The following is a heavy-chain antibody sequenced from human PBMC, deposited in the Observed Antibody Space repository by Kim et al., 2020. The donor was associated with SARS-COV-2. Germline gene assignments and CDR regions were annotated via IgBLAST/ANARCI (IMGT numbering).Heavy chain of an antibody. J-gene: IGHJ4*02. CDR3: ASSSWYLWRLGY. CDR1: GYTFTSYA. V-gene: IGHV1-3*01. D-gene: IGHD6-13*01. Sequence: ASVKVSCKASGYTFTSYAMHWVRQAPGQRLEWMGWINAGNGNTKYSQKFQGRVTITRDTSASTAYMELSSLRSEDTAVYYCASSSWYLWRLGYWGQGTLVTVSS. CDR2: INAGNGNT.